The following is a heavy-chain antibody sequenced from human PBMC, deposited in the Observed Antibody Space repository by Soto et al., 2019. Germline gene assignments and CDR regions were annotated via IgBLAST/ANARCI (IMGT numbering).Heavy chain of an antibody. CDR1: GDSISSGGYS. CDR2: IYHNGNT. CDR3: ARGRDYYDSSGYYGGYGLDV. Sequence: QLQLRESGSGLVKPSQTLSLTCAVSGDSISSGGYSWNWIRQSPGKGLEWIGYIYHNGNTNYNPSLKSRANLSIDRSPNELSLNLTSVTAADTAVYFCARGRDYYDSSGYYGGYGLDVWGQGTTVTVSS. V-gene: IGHV4-30-2*06. J-gene: IGHJ6*02. D-gene: IGHD3-22*01.